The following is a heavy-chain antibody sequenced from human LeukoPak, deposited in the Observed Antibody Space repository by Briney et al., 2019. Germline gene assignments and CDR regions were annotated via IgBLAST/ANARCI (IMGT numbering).Heavy chain of an antibody. CDR1: GGTFSSYA. D-gene: IGHD2-15*01. CDR2: IIPIFGTA. V-gene: IGHV1-69*06. CDR3: ARDRGSCSGGSCYSIADWYFDL. Sequence: SVKVSCKASGGTFSSYAISWVRQAPGQGLEWMGGIIPIFGTANCAQKFQGRVTITADKSTSTAYMELSSLRSEDTAVYYCARDRGSCSGGSCYSIADWYFDLWGRGTLVTVSS. J-gene: IGHJ2*01.